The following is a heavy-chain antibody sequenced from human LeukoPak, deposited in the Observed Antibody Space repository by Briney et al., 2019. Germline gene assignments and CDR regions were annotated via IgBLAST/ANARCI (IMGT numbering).Heavy chain of an antibody. Sequence: GASVKVSCKASGYTFTGYYMHWVRQAPGQGLEWMGWISRNSGDTNYAQKLQGRVTMTRDTSMSTVYMEMSRLRSDDTAVYYCARADLSPTYDYVWEIYRYGFFDYWRQGTLVTVSS. CDR3: ARADLSPTYDYVWEIYRYGFFDY. CDR1: GYTFTGYY. J-gene: IGHJ4*02. D-gene: IGHD3-16*02. V-gene: IGHV1-2*02. CDR2: ISRNSGDT.